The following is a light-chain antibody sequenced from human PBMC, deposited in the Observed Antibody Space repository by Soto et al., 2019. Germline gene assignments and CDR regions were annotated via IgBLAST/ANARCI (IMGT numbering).Light chain of an antibody. J-gene: IGKJ1*01. CDR2: AAS. CDR3: QQSYSTPPWT. CDR1: QSIVTY. V-gene: IGKV1-39*01. Sequence: DIPMTQSPSSLSASVGDRVTITCRASQSIVTYLNWYLQKPGKAPKPLIYAASNLQSGVPSRFSGSGSGTDFTLTISSLQPEDFATYFCQQSYSTPPWTFGQGTKVEIK.